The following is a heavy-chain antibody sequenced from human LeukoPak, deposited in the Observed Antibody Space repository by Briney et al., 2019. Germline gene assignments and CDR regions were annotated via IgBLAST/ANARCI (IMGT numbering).Heavy chain of an antibody. V-gene: IGHV1-18*01. Sequence: ASVKVSCKXSGYTFTSYGISWVRQAPGQGLEWMGWISAYNGNTNYSQELQGRVTMTTDTSTSTAYMELRSLRSDDTAVYYCARDRGSYGLDYWGQGTLVTVSS. D-gene: IGHD3-16*01. CDR3: ARDRGSYGLDY. CDR1: GYTFTSYG. CDR2: ISAYNGNT. J-gene: IGHJ4*02.